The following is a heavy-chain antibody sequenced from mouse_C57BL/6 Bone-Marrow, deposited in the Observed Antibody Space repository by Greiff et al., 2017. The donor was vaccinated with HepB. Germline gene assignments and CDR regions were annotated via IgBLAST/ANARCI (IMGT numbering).Heavy chain of an antibody. Sequence: VQLKESGAELVRPGASVKLSCTASGFNIKDDYMHWVKQRPEQGLEWIGWIDPENGDTEYASKFQGKATITADTSSNTAYLQLSSLTSEDTAVYYCTTLSTMITTEDYFDYWGQGTTLTVSS. V-gene: IGHV14-4*01. CDR1: GFNIKDDY. CDR3: TTLSTMITTEDYFDY. D-gene: IGHD2-4*01. CDR2: IDPENGDT. J-gene: IGHJ2*01.